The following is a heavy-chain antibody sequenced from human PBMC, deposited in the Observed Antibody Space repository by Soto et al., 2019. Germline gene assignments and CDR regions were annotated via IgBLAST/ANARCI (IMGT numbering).Heavy chain of an antibody. CDR1: GYTFTGYA. D-gene: IGHD2-2*01. V-gene: IGHV1-3*01. Sequence: ASVKVSCKASGYTFTGYAIHWVRQAPGQRLEWMGWINGGNGDTKYAQKFQGRVTITRDTSAATAYMELTSLGSEDTALYHCGRGYCSSTSCHYYLDFWGQGTPVTVSS. CDR2: INGGNGDT. J-gene: IGHJ4*02. CDR3: GRGYCSSTSCHYYLDF.